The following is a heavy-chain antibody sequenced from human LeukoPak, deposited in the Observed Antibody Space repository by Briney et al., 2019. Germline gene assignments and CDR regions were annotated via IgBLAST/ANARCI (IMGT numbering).Heavy chain of an antibody. CDR2: ISGDGGST. CDR3: AKEEYSHTTNYFDN. CDR1: GFIFDDYA. V-gene: IGHV3-43*02. Sequence: GGSLRLSCAASGFIFDDYAMHWVRQAPGKGLEWVSLISGDGGSTFYADSVRGRFTISRDNSKNSLSLQMNSLTTEDTALYYCAKEEYSHTTNYFDNWGQGILVTVSS. J-gene: IGHJ4*02. D-gene: IGHD2-8*01.